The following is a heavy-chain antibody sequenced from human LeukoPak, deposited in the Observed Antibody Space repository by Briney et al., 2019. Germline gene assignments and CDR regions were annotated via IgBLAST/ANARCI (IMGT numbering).Heavy chain of an antibody. J-gene: IGHJ4*02. CDR3: ARDMTGGIWARATSFDH. CDR2: INPDSGGS. Sequence: ASVKVSCKTSGYTFSAFYMHWVRQAPGQGPEWMGWINPDSGGSEYGQKFQGRVTFTSNTSSTTIYMEVRSLKSDDTAVYYCARDMTGGIWARATSFDHWGQGTLVTVSS. V-gene: IGHV1-2*02. D-gene: IGHD1-14*01. CDR1: GYTFSAFY.